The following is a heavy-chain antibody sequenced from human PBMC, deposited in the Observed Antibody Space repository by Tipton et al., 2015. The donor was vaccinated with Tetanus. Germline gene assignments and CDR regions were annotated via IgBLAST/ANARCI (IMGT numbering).Heavy chain of an antibody. CDR1: GGSFSGYY. V-gene: IGHV4-34*01. CDR2: INHSGST. J-gene: IGHJ4*02. Sequence: TLSLTCAVYGGSFSGYYWSWIRQPPGKGLEWIGEINHSGSTNYNPSLKSRVTISVDTSKNQFSLKLSSVTAADTAVYYCARDNYGDYSRAFDYWGQGTLVTVSS. CDR3: ARDNYGDYSRAFDY. D-gene: IGHD4-17*01.